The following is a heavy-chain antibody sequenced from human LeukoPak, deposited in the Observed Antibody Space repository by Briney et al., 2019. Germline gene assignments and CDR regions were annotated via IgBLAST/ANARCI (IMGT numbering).Heavy chain of an antibody. Sequence: PGGSLTLSCAVSGFTFGTYAMHWVRQAPGKGLEWVAVILSDGSIQNTADSVRGRFIISRDNSKNTLFLQMNRLRTEDTAVYYCARGAILGDYNLIDDWGQGTLVTVSS. V-gene: IGHV3-30*04. J-gene: IGHJ4*02. CDR2: ILSDGSIQ. D-gene: IGHD1-26*01. CDR1: GFTFGTYA. CDR3: ARGAILGDYNLIDD.